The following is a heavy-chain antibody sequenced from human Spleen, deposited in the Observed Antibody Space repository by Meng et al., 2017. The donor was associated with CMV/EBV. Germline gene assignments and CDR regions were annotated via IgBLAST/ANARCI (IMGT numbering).Heavy chain of an antibody. CDR3: AAGHYDILTGYYSLDY. CDR2: ITGSSRYI. CDR1: GFTFSSYA. J-gene: IGHJ4*02. V-gene: IGHV3-21*01. Sequence: SGFTFSSYAMNWVRQAPGKGLEWVSSITGSSRYIYYTDSVKGRFIISRDNAKNSLYLQMNSLRAEDTAVFYCAAGHYDILTGYYSLDYWGQGTLVTVSS. D-gene: IGHD3-9*01.